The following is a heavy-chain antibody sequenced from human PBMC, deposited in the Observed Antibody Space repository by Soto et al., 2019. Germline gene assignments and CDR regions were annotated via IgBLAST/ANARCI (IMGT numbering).Heavy chain of an antibody. CDR2: VYYGGT. CDR1: GGSMSSNY. CDR3: VSYRGAFYFDH. J-gene: IGHJ4*02. Sequence: AWETLSLTCTVSGGSMSSNYWSWIRQSPAKGLEWIGFVYYGGTNYNPSFESRVTMSVDTPKKQFSLELSDVTAADTAVYYCVSYRGAFYFDHWGQGTLVTVSS. D-gene: IGHD4-4*01. V-gene: IGHV4-59*01.